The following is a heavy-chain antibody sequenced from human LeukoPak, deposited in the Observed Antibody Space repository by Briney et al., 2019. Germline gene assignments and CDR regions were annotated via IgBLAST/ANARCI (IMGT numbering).Heavy chain of an antibody. CDR3: AGGLQWLSFDN. CDR2: IYYSGST. D-gene: IGHD6-19*01. J-gene: IGHJ4*02. CDR1: GGSISSYY. V-gene: IGHV4-59*01. Sequence: SETLSLTCTVSGGSISSYYWSWIRQPPGKGLEWIAYIYYSGSTNYNPSLKSRVTTSVDTSKNHFSLKLSSLTAADTAVYYCAGGLQWLSFDNWGQGTLVTVSS.